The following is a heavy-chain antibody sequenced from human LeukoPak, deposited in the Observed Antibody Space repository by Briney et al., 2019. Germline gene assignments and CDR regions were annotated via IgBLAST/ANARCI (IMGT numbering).Heavy chain of an antibody. CDR2: IWYDGSNK. CDR1: GFTFSSYG. J-gene: IGHJ4*02. D-gene: IGHD3-10*01. V-gene: IGHV3-33*01. Sequence: QTGGSLRLSCAASGFTFSSYGMHWVRQAPGKGLEGVAVIWYDGSNKYYADSVKGRFTISRDNSKNTLYLQMNSLRAEDTAVYYCARASTIMVRGVIGGYFDYWGQGTLVTVSS. CDR3: ARASTIMVRGVIGGYFDY.